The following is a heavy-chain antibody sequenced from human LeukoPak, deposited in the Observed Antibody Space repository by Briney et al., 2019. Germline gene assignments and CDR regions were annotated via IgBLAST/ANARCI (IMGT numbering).Heavy chain of an antibody. Sequence: PGGSLRLSCAASGFTFSSYSMNWVRQAPGKGLEWVSYISSSSSTIYYAGSVKGRFTISRDNAKNSLYLQMNSLRDEDTAVYYCAKIYVSGIDFWGQGTLVTVSS. CDR1: GFTFSSYS. J-gene: IGHJ4*02. CDR3: AKIYVSGIDF. V-gene: IGHV3-48*02. D-gene: IGHD3-10*01. CDR2: ISSSSSTI.